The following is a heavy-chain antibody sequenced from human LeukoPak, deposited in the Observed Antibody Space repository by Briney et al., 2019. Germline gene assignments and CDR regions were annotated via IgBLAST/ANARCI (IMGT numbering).Heavy chain of an antibody. Sequence: PGGSLRLSCAASGFTFDDYAMHWVRQAPGKGLEWVSGISWNSGSIGYAASVKGRFTISRDNAKNSLYLQMNSLRAEDMALYYCAKDMTPSIAARLPLDYWGQGTLVTVSS. CDR2: ISWNSGSI. J-gene: IGHJ4*02. CDR3: AKDMTPSIAARLPLDY. CDR1: GFTFDDYA. D-gene: IGHD6-6*01. V-gene: IGHV3-9*03.